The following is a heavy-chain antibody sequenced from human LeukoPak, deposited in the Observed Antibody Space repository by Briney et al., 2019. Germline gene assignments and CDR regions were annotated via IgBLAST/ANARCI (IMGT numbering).Heavy chain of an antibody. CDR2: IWYDGSNK. CDR1: GFTFSSYG. J-gene: IGHJ4*02. Sequence: GSLRLSCAASGFTFSSYGMHWVRQAPGKGLEWVAVIWYDGSNKYYADSVKGRFTISRDNSKNTLYLQMNSLRAEDTAVYYCARDYYGSGSYYPLLPGYWGRGTLVTVSS. V-gene: IGHV3-33*01. CDR3: ARDYYGSGSYYPLLPGY. D-gene: IGHD3-10*01.